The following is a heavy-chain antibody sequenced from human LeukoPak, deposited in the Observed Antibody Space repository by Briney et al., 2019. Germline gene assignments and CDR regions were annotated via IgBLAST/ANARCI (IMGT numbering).Heavy chain of an antibody. V-gene: IGHV3-23*01. CDR3: AKKESFGELSD. J-gene: IGHJ4*02. Sequence: GSLRLSCAASGFTFNNYGMTWVHQAPGRGLEWVSTMSGSGGSTYYADSVKGRFTISRDNSKDTLYLQMSSLRAEDTALYYCAKKESFGELSDWGQGTLVTVSS. CDR2: MSGSGGST. D-gene: IGHD3-10*01. CDR1: GFTFNNYG.